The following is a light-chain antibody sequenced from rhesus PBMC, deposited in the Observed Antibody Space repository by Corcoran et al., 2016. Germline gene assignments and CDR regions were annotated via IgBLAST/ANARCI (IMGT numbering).Light chain of an antibody. V-gene: IGKV3-10*01. CDR1: QSVSSY. Sequence: QVILTQSPATLSLSPGERATLSCRASQSVSSYLAWYQQKPGPAPRLLRHGASSRATGIPDRVSGGGSGTDSTLTSSSMEPEDVGVYHCYQHSSGWTFGQGTKVEIK. J-gene: IGKJ1*01. CDR3: YQHSSGWT. CDR2: GAS.